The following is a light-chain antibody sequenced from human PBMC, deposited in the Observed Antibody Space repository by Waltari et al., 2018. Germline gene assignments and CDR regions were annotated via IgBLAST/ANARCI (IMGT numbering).Light chain of an antibody. J-gene: IGKJ1*01. CDR1: QSISSW. CDR3: QQYNSYSLSWT. V-gene: IGKV1-5*03. Sequence: DIQMTQSPSTLSASVGDRVTITCRARQSISSWLAWYQQKPGNAPKLLIYKASRLEIVVPPRFSGSGSWTEFTLTISSLQPDDFATYYCQQYNSYSLSWTFGQGTKVEIK. CDR2: KAS.